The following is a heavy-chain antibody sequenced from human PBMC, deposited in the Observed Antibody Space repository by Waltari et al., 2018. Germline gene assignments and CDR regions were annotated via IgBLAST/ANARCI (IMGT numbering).Heavy chain of an antibody. CDR2: IRSKADDGTT. J-gene: IGHJ4*02. D-gene: IGHD3-22*01. Sequence: EVQLVESGGGLVNPGGSLRLSCAASGMTFSNAWMSWVRQAPGKGLEWVGRIRSKADDGTTEYAAPVKSRFTISRDDSTNMLYLHMNSLKSEDTAVYYCTTDLGDYHQSSGYPYFDYWGQGSLVTVSS. CDR1: GMTFSNAW. V-gene: IGHV3-15*01. CDR3: TTDLGDYHQSSGYPYFDY.